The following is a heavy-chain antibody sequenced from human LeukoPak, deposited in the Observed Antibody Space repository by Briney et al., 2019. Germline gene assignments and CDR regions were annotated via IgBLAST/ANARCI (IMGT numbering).Heavy chain of an antibody. CDR1: GGSISSYY. CDR2: IYYSGRT. J-gene: IGHJ5*02. D-gene: IGHD3-10*01. CDR3: ARVGGYYGSGSYYPSSQLFDP. V-gene: IGHV4-59*01. Sequence: SETLSLTCTVSGGSISSYYWSWIRPPPGKGLEWIGYIYYSGRTNYNPSLKSRVTISVDTSKNQFSLKLSSVPAADTAVYYCARVGGYYGSGSYYPSSQLFDPWGQGTLVTVSS.